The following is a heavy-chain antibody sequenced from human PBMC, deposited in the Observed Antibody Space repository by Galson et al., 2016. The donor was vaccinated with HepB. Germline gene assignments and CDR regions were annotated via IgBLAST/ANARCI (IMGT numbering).Heavy chain of an antibody. CDR1: GGRFSGFN. CDR2: VIPMYGSP. CDR3: ARPANPSGDDTYYFDY. V-gene: IGHV1-69*13. J-gene: IGHJ4*02. D-gene: IGHD2-21*02. Sequence: SVKVSCKASGGRFSGFNFNWVRQAPGQALEWMGGVIPMYGSPNYAQKFHGRVTITADESTSTTYMELSSLTSEDTAVYYCARPANPSGDDTYYFDYWGQGTLVSVSS.